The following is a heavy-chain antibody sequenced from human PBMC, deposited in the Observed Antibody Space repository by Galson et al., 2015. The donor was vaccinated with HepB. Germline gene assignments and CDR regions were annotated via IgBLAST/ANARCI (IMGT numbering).Heavy chain of an antibody. Sequence: SLRLSCAASGFTFSSYAMSWVRQAPGKGLEWVSAISGSGGSTYYADSVKGRFTISRDNSKNTLYLQMNSLRAEDTAVYYCAKDLRSSWYVGYFDYWGQGTLVTVSS. D-gene: IGHD6-13*01. CDR1: GFTFSSYA. J-gene: IGHJ4*02. CDR2: ISGSGGST. CDR3: AKDLRSSWYVGYFDY. V-gene: IGHV3-23*01.